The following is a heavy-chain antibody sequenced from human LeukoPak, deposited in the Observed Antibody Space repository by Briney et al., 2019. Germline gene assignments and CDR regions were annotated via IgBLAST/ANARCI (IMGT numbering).Heavy chain of an antibody. CDR3: ARGGPAAGRFDY. D-gene: IGHD6-13*01. CDR1: GFTFRNYG. Sequence: GGTLRLSCAASGFTFRNYGMSWVRQAPGKGLEWVSTISGSGGTTYYADSVKGRFTISRDNSKNTLYLQMNSLRAEDTAVYYCARGGPAAGRFDYWGQGTLVTVSS. V-gene: IGHV3-23*01. J-gene: IGHJ4*02. CDR2: ISGSGGTT.